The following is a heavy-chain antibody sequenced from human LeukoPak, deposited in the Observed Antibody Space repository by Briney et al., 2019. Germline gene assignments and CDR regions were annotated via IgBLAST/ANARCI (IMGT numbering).Heavy chain of an antibody. CDR2: IIPIFGTA. Sequence: SVKVSCKASGGTFSSYAISWVRQAPGQGLEWMGGIIPIFGTANYAQKFQGRVTITADESTGTAYMELSSLRSEDTAVYYCAKDGDYDSSGYYGPFDYWGQGTLVTVSS. CDR3: AKDGDYDSSGYYGPFDY. V-gene: IGHV1-69*01. D-gene: IGHD3-22*01. J-gene: IGHJ4*02. CDR1: GGTFSSYA.